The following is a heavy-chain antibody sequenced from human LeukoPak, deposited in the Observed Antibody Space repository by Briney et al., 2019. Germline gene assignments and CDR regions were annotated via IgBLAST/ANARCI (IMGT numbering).Heavy chain of an antibody. Sequence: PSETLSLTCSVSGDSISTSSYYWGWIRQPPGKGLEWIGTIYYSGSTYYNPSLTSRVTISVDTSKNRFSLKLSSVTAADTAVYYCARHKDYYYSYMDVWGKGTTVTISS. J-gene: IGHJ6*03. V-gene: IGHV4-39*01. CDR2: IYYSGST. CDR3: ARHKDYYYSYMDV. CDR1: GDSISTSSYY.